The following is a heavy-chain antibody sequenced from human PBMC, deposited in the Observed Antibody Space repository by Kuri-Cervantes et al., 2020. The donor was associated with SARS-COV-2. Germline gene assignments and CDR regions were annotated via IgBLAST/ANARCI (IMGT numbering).Heavy chain of an antibody. J-gene: IGHJ6*03. V-gene: IGHV3-30*02. D-gene: IGHD4-17*01. CDR3: AKDSLRRPFYYYYYYMDV. Sequence: GESLKISCAASGFTFSSYGMHWVRQAPGKGLEWVAFIRYDGSNKYYADSVKGRFTISRDNSKNTLYLQMNSLRAEDTAVYYCAKDSLRRPFYYYYYYMDVWGEGTTVTVSS. CDR1: GFTFSSYG. CDR2: IRYDGSNK.